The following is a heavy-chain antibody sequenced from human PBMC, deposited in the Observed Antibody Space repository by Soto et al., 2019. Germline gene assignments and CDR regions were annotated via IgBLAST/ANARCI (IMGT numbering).Heavy chain of an antibody. J-gene: IGHJ3*02. CDR1: GGSMNSYY. D-gene: IGHD2-21*01. CDR3: ARLDIVVRDAFDI. CDR2: IYYSGST. V-gene: IGHV4-59*08. Sequence: SETLSLTCTVSGGSMNSYYWSWIRQPPGKGLEWIGHIYYSGSTDYNPSLQSRVTISVDSSKNQFSLKLTSVTAAYTAVYYCARLDIVVRDAFDIWGQGTMVTVSS.